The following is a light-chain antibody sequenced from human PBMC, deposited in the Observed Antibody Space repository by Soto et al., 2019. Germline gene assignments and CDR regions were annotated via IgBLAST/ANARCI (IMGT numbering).Light chain of an antibody. V-gene: IGKV3-20*01. J-gene: IGKJ4*01. CDR2: GAS. CDR3: QQYGSSPLT. Sequence: EIVLTQSPGTLSLSPGERATLSCRASQSVSSSYLARYQQKTGQAPRHLIQGASSRATGIPDRVSGSGSGQDFTLNISRLEPEDFAVYSCQQYGSSPLTFGGGTTVQIK. CDR1: QSVSSSY.